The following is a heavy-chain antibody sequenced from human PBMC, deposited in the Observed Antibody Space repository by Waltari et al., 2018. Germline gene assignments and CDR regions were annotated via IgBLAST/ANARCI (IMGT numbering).Heavy chain of an antibody. CDR1: GYTVTSYD. CDR2: MNPNSGNT. CDR3: ARFQWLVPAVFDY. Sequence: QVQLVQSGAEVKKPGASVKVSCKASGYTVTSYDINWVRQATGPGLEWMGWMNPNSGNTGYAQKFQGRVTMTRNTSISTAYMELSSLRSEDTAVYYCARFQWLVPAVFDYWGQGTLVTVSS. D-gene: IGHD6-19*01. J-gene: IGHJ4*02. V-gene: IGHV1-8*01.